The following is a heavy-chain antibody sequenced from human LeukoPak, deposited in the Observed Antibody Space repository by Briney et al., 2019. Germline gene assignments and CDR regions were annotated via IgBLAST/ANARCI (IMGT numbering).Heavy chain of an antibody. CDR2: FDPEDGET. CDR1: GYTLTELS. CDR3: ATPIAAAGSPDY. V-gene: IGHV1-24*01. J-gene: IGHJ4*02. D-gene: IGHD6-13*01. Sequence: ASVKVSCKVSGYTLTELSMHWVRQAPGKGLEWMGGFDPEDGETIYAQKFQGRVTMTEDTSTDTAYMELSSLRSEDTAVYYCATPIAAAGSPDYWGQGTLATVSS.